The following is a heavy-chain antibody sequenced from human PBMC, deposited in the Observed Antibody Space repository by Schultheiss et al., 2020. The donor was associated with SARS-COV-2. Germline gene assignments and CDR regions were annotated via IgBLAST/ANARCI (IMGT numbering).Heavy chain of an antibody. Sequence: GESLKISCAASGFTFSSYWMHWVRQAPGKGLVWVSRIYSDGSNTNYADSVKGRFTISRDNSKNTLYLQMNSLRAADTAVYYCTTGDREQSFWGQGTLVTVS. CDR2: IYSDGSNT. D-gene: IGHD1-26*01. J-gene: IGHJ4*02. CDR3: TTGDREQSF. CDR1: GFTFSSYW. V-gene: IGHV3-74*01.